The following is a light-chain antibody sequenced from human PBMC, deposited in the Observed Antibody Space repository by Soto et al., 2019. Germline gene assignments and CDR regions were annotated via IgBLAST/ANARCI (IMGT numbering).Light chain of an antibody. CDR3: QQYNSYSRT. J-gene: IGKJ1*01. CDR1: QSISSW. CDR2: KAS. Sequence: DIPMTQSPSTLSASVGDRVTITCRASQSISSWLAWYQQKPGKAPKLLIYKASSLESGVPSRFSGSGSGTEFTLTISSLQPDDFATYYCQQYNSYSRTLGQGTKVDIK. V-gene: IGKV1-5*03.